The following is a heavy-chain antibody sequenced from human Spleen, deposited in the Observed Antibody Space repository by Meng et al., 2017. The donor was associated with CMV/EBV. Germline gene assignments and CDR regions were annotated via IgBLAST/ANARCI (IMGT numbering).Heavy chain of an antibody. CDR3: ARFRQVMYYDFPDYFDS. J-gene: IGHJ4*02. CDR1: GGSIGYYY. V-gene: IGHV4-59*01. Sequence: GSLRLSCTVSGGSIGYYYWSWVRQPPGKGLEWIGYIFYSGSTNYNPSLKSRVTMSVNTSKNQFSLRLSSVTAADTAVYYCARFRQVMYYDFPDYFDSWGQGTLVTVSS. CDR2: IFYSGST. D-gene: IGHD3-3*01.